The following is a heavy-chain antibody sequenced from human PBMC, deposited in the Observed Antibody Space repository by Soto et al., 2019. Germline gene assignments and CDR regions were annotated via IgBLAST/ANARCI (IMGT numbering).Heavy chain of an antibody. D-gene: IGHD1-7*01. J-gene: IGHJ4*02. CDR1: GFTFSDYS. CDR3: ARETASATTNLDY. V-gene: IGHV3-21*01. Sequence: GGSLRLSCAASGFTFSDYSMNWVRQAPGKGLEWVSSITSSSAFLYYADSLKGRFTISRDNARNSLYLQMHSLRAEDTAVYYCARETASATTNLDYWGQGXLVTVSS. CDR2: ITSSSAFL.